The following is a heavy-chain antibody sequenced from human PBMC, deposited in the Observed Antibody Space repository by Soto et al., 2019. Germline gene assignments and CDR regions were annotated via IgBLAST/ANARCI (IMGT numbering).Heavy chain of an antibody. Sequence: ASVKVSCKAFGYTFTSYYMHWVRQAPGQGLEWMGIINPSGGSTSYAQKFQGRVTMTRDTSTSTVYMELSSLRSEDTAVYYCARILAARPPYYGMDVWGQGTTVTVSS. CDR3: ARILAARPPYYGMDV. D-gene: IGHD6-6*01. CDR2: INPSGGST. CDR1: GYTFTSYY. V-gene: IGHV1-46*01. J-gene: IGHJ6*02.